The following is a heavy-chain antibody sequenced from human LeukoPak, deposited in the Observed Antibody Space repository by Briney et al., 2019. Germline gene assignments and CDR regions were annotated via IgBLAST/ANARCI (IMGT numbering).Heavy chain of an antibody. CDR2: IYYSGST. CDR3: ARVPEQTTFDY. Sequence: SETLSLTCTVSGGSISNYYWSWIRQPPGKGLEWIGYIYYSGSTNYNPSHKSRVAISVDTSKNQFSLKLSSVTAADTAVYYCARVPEQTTFDYWGQGTLVTVSS. J-gene: IGHJ4*02. CDR1: GGSISNYY. V-gene: IGHV4-59*01. D-gene: IGHD1-14*01.